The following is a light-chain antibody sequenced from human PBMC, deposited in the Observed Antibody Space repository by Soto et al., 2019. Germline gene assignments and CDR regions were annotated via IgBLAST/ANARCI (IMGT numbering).Light chain of an antibody. J-gene: IGKJ1*01. CDR1: QTISRY. CDR3: QQSDSTPRT. Sequence: DIQMTQSPSSLSASVGDRVTIACRASQTISRYLNWYQQKPGKAPKLLIYGASNLQSGVPSRFSSGGSGTDFTLTITSLQLEDFATYYCQQSDSTPRTFGPGTKV. V-gene: IGKV1-39*01. CDR2: GAS.